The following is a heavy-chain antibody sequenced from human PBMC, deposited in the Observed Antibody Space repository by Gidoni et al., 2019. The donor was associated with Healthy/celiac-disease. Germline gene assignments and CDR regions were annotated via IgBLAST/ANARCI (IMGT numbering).Heavy chain of an antibody. V-gene: IGHV1-2*04. D-gene: IGHD6-13*01. CDR2: INPNSGGT. CDR3: ARDNGAAAGTYYYYYGMDV. Sequence: QVQLVQSGAEVKKPGASVKVSCKASGYTLTGYYMHWVRQAPGQGLEGMGWINPNSGGTNYAQKFQGWVTMTRDTSISTAYMELSRLRSDDTAVYYCARDNGAAAGTYYYYYGMDVWGQGTTVTVSS. J-gene: IGHJ6*02. CDR1: GYTLTGYY.